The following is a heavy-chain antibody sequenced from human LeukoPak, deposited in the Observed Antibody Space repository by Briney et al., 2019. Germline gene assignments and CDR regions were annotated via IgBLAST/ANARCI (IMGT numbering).Heavy chain of an antibody. CDR1: GYTFTSYG. CDR3: ARDDTQDNWFDP. Sequence: ASVKVSCKASGYTFTSYGISWVRQAPGQGLEWMGWISAYNGDTNYAQKLQGRVTMTTDTSTSTAYMELRSLRSDDTAVYYCARDDTQDNWFDPWGQGTLVTVSS. CDR2: ISAYNGDT. D-gene: IGHD3-22*01. J-gene: IGHJ5*02. V-gene: IGHV1-18*01.